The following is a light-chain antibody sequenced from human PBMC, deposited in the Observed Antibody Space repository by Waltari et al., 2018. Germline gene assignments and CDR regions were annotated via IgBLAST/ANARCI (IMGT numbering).Light chain of an antibody. CDR2: NNI. J-gene: IGLJ3*02. CDR3: ATWDDNLKGPV. CDR1: SSILRSNT. Sequence: QSVLTQPPSASGTPGQRVTISCSGSSSILRSNTVNWYQRLPGTAPKLLMYNNIQRPSWVPDRCSGSKSDTSASLVISGLQSGDEADYFCATWDDNLKGPVFGGGTKVTVL. V-gene: IGLV1-44*01.